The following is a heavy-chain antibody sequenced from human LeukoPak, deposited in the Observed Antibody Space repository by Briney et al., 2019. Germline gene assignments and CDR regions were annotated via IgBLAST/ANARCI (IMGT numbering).Heavy chain of an antibody. CDR2: IYYSGST. D-gene: IGHD3-10*01. V-gene: IGHV4-59*01. CDR3: ARGGDVLLWFGEPSLLDY. CDR1: GGSISSYY. J-gene: IGHJ4*02. Sequence: SETLSLTCTVSGGSISSYYWSWIRQPPGKGLEWIRYIYYSGSTNYNPSLKSRVTISVDTSKNQFSLKLSSVTGADTAVYYCARGGDVLLWFGEPSLLDYWGQGTLVTVSS.